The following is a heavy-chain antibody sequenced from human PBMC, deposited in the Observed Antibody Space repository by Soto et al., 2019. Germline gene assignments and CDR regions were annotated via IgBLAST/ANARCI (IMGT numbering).Heavy chain of an antibody. CDR3: ASSPRGYCSSTSCRELGNYYGMDV. CDR1: GYTFISYW. D-gene: IGHD2-2*01. CDR2: IYPGDSDT. J-gene: IGHJ6*02. V-gene: IGHV5-51*01. Sequence: PGESLKISCKGSGYTFISYWIGWVRQMPGKGLEWMGIIYPGDSDTRYSPSFQGHVTISADKSISTAYLQWSSLKASDTAMYYCASSPRGYCSSTSCRELGNYYGMDVWGQGTTVTVSS.